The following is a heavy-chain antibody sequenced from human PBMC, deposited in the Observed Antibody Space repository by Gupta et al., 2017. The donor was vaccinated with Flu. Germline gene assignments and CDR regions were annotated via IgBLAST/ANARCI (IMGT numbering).Heavy chain of an antibody. CDR3: TADVPESSGYSSDY. J-gene: IGHJ4*02. V-gene: IGHV3-15*01. D-gene: IGHD3-22*01. CDR2: IRNIFDGETA. CDR1: G. Sequence: GMSWVRQAPGKGLEWVGRIRNIFDGETADYAAPVKGRFTISGDDSQNTLYLQMNRLKTEDTAVYYCTADVPESSGYSSDYWGQGTLVTVSS.